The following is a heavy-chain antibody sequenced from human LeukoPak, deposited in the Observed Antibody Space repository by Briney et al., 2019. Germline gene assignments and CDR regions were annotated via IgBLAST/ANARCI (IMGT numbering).Heavy chain of an antibody. CDR1: GGSISSHY. CDR3: ARRLAAPDKYYFDY. V-gene: IGHV4-59*08. Sequence: SETLSLTCTVSGGSISSHYWSWIRQPPGKGLEWIGYIYYSGSTNYNPSLKSRVTISVDTSKNQFSLKLSSVTAADTAVYYCARRLAAPDKYYFDYWGQGTLVTVSS. J-gene: IGHJ4*02. CDR2: IYYSGST. D-gene: IGHD6-6*01.